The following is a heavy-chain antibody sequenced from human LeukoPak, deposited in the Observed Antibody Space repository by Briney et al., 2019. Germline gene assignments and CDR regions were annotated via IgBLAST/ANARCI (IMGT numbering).Heavy chain of an antibody. Sequence: GRSLRLSCAASGLTLTTYSMNWVRQAPGKGLEWVSAISGSGGSTYYADSVKGRFTISRDNSKNTLYLQMNSLRAEDTAVYYCAKEPRDCTGGTCYSVGGYYFHYCGQGTLVTVSS. D-gene: IGHD2-15*01. CDR2: ISGSGGST. CDR1: GLTLTTYS. V-gene: IGHV3-23*01. J-gene: IGHJ4*02. CDR3: AKEPRDCTGGTCYSVGGYYFHY.